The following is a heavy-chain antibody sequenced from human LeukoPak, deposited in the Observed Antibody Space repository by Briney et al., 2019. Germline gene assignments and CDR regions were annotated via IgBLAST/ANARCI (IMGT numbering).Heavy chain of an antibody. D-gene: IGHD5/OR15-5a*01. CDR2: INHSGSI. CDR1: GGSFSGYY. V-gene: IGHV4-34*01. Sequence: SETLSLTCAVYGGSFSGYYWSWIRQPPGKGLEWIGEINHSGSINYNPSHKSRVTISVDTSKNQFSLRLSSVSAADTALYFCARRAGLHSLDYWDQGTLVTVSS. J-gene: IGHJ4*02. CDR3: ARRAGLHSLDY.